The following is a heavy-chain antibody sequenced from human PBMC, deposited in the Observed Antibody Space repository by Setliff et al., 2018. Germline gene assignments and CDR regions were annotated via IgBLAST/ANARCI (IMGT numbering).Heavy chain of an antibody. D-gene: IGHD3-3*01. Sequence: GGSLRLSCAASGFTFGSYAMHWVRQAPGKGLEWVAVISHDGINKYYADSVKGRFTISRDNSKNTLYLQMNSLRAEDTAVYYCARDSPSSLYNFWSGCSDYWGQGTLVTVSS. J-gene: IGHJ4*02. CDR2: ISHDGINK. CDR1: GFTFGSYA. V-gene: IGHV3-30*01. CDR3: ARDSPSSLYNFWSGCSDY.